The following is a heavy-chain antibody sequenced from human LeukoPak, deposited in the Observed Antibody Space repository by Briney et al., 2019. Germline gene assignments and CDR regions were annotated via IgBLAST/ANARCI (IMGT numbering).Heavy chain of an antibody. J-gene: IGHJ4*02. CDR3: AKRPPLSSGWPFDY. D-gene: IGHD6-19*01. CDR1: GFTFSTYA. V-gene: IGHV3-23*01. Sequence: GGSLRLSCAASGFTFSTYAMNWVRQAPGKGLEWVSAISGSGDNTYYAESVKGRFTISRDNPKNTLYLQMNSLRAEDTAVYYCAKRPPLSSGWPFDYWGQGTLVTVSS. CDR2: ISGSGDNT.